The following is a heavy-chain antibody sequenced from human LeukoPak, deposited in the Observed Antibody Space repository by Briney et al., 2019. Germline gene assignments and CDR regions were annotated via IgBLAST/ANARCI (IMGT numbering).Heavy chain of an antibody. CDR2: IIPIFGTA. Sequence: GASVKVPCKASGYTFTGYYMHWVRQAPGQGLEWMGGIIPIFGTANYAQKFQGRVTITADESTSTAYMELSSLRSEDTAVYYCARSDCSSTSCYIRSQFYYYYYYMDVWGKGTTVTVSS. CDR3: ARSDCSSTSCYIRSQFYYYYYYMDV. D-gene: IGHD2-2*02. V-gene: IGHV1-69*13. J-gene: IGHJ6*03. CDR1: GYTFTGYY.